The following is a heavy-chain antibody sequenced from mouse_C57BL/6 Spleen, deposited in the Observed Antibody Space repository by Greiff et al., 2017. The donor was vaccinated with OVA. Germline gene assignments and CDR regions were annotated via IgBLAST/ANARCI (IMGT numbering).Heavy chain of an antibody. Sequence: QVQLQQSGAELVRPGASVTLSCKASGYTFTDYEMHWVKQTPVHGLEWIGAIDPETGGTAYNQKFKGKAILTADKSSSTAYMELRSLTSEDSAVYYCTRWNYYASMDYWGQGTSGTVSS. D-gene: IGHD1-1*01. CDR1: GYTFTDYE. CDR2: IDPETGGT. V-gene: IGHV1-15*01. J-gene: IGHJ4*01. CDR3: TRWNYYASMDY.